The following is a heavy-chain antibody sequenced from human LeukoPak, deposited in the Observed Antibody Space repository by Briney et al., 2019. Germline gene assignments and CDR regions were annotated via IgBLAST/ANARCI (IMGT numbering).Heavy chain of an antibody. CDR2: ISWDGGST. J-gene: IGHJ4*02. V-gene: IGHV3-43D*03. Sequence: GGSLRLSCAASGFTFDDYAMHWVRQAPGKGLEWVSLISWDGGSTYYADSVKGRFTISRDNSKNSLYLQMNSLRAEDTAVYYCARRAGAYSHPYDYWGQGTLVTVSS. CDR1: GFTFDDYA. D-gene: IGHD4/OR15-4a*01. CDR3: ARRAGAYSHPYDY.